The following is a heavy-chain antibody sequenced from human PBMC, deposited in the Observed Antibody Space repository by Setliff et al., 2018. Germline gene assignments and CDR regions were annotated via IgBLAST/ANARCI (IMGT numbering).Heavy chain of an antibody. CDR1: GYTFNTFG. CDR3: AREGVDTRSSTDYRYYMDV. V-gene: IGHV1-18*01. J-gene: IGHJ6*03. CDR2: ISPYNGDT. D-gene: IGHD5-18*01. Sequence: GESLKVSCKTSGYTFNTFGISWVRRAPGQGLDWMGWISPYNGDTKSAQKFQGRVTIITDESTSTAYMELSSLRTEDSAVYYCAREGVDTRSSTDYRYYMDVWGKGTTVTVSS.